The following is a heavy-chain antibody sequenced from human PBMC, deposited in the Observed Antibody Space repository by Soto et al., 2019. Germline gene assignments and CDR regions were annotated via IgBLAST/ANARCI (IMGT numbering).Heavy chain of an antibody. V-gene: IGHV4-59*01. Sequence: SETLSLTCTVSGDSITNYYWSWIRQPPGKGLEWIGYIYYSGSTNYNPSLKSRVTISVDTSKNQFSLKLSSVTAADTAVYYCARGNFWSGYLSSGWFAPWGQGTLVTVSS. CDR1: GDSITNYY. CDR2: IYYSGST. D-gene: IGHD3-3*01. J-gene: IGHJ5*02. CDR3: ARGNFWSGYLSSGWFAP.